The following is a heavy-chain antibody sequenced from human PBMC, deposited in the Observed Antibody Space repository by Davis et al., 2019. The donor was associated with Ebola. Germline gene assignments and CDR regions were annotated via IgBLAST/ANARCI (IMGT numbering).Heavy chain of an antibody. CDR1: GFTFDDYG. CDR3: ARDRGVAWGYYGMDV. D-gene: IGHD3-10*01. J-gene: IGHJ6*02. Sequence: GGSLRLSCAASGFTFDDYGMSWVRQAPGKGLEWVSGINWNGGSTGYADSVKGRFTISRENAKNSLYLQMNSLRAEDTAVYYCARDRGVAWGYYGMDVWGQGTTVTVSS. V-gene: IGHV3-20*04. CDR2: INWNGGST.